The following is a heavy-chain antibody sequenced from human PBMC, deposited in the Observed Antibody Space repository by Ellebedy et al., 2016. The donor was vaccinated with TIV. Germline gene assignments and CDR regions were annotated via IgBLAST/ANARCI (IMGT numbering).Heavy chain of an antibody. Sequence: MPGGSLRLSCTVSGDSISGYHWSWIRQPPGKGLEWIGYIYYSGTTNYDPSLQSRLTISIDTSKSQFSLSLSSVTAADTAVYYCARLARMTMVRGTTYYYHSMDVWGRGTTVTVSS. CDR3: ARLARMTMVRGTTYYYHSMDV. CDR2: IYYSGTT. CDR1: GDSISGYH. V-gene: IGHV4-59*08. D-gene: IGHD3-10*01. J-gene: IGHJ6*02.